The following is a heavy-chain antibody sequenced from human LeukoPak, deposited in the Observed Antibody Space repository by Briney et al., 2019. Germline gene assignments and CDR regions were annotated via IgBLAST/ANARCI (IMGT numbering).Heavy chain of an antibody. CDR2: ISHSGST. D-gene: IGHD2-8*01. CDR3: ARLGYCTNGVCYGYYYGMDV. J-gene: IGHJ6*02. CDR1: GGSFSGFY. V-gene: IGHV4-34*01. Sequence: SETLSLTCAVYGGSFSGFYWSWIRQPPGKGLEWTGEISHSGSTNYNPSLKSRVTISVDTSKNQFSLKLSSVTAADTAVYYCARLGYCTNGVCYGYYYGMDVWGQGTTVTVSS.